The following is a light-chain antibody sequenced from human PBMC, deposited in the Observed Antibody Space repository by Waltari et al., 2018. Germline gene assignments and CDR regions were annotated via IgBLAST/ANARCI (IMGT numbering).Light chain of an antibody. CDR2: KNN. J-gene: IGLJ1*01. CDR1: RSNIGRDN. Sequence: QSVLTQPPSASGTPGQRVTISCSGSRSNIGRDNVHWYQQLPGTTPKLLIYKNNQRPSGVPDRFSGSKSGTSASLAISGLQSEDEADYYCVAWDNSLNGYVFGTGTKVTVL. V-gene: IGLV1-44*01. CDR3: VAWDNSLNGYV.